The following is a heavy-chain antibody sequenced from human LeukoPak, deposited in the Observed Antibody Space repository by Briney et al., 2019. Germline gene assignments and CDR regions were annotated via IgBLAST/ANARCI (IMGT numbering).Heavy chain of an antibody. Sequence: GGALILSCAAPGFTFSSYWMHWVRQTPGKGLVWVSRINVDGSITDYADSVRGRFNISRDNAKNTLYLHMDSLGVDDTAVYYCAKDPGPHTAFNWFDTWGQGTLVTVSS. V-gene: IGHV3-74*01. CDR1: GFTFSSYW. CDR3: AKDPGPHTAFNWFDT. CDR2: INVDGSIT. J-gene: IGHJ5*02.